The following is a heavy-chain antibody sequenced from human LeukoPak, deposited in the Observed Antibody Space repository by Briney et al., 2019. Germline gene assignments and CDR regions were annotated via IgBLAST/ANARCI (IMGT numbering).Heavy chain of an antibody. Sequence: PGRSLRLSCAASGFTFSSYAMHWVRQAPGKGLEWVAVISYDGSNKYYADSVKGRFTISRDNSKNTLYLQMSSLRAEDTAVYYCARVVDDAGSDYWGQGTLVTVSS. V-gene: IGHV3-30*04. J-gene: IGHJ4*02. CDR2: ISYDGSNK. CDR3: ARVVDDAGSDY. CDR1: GFTFSSYA. D-gene: IGHD3-10*01.